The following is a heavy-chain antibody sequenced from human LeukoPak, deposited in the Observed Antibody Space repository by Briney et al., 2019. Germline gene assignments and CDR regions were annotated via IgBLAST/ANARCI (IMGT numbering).Heavy chain of an antibody. CDR1: GFTSSNYW. CDR2: INTDGSST. V-gene: IGHV3-74*01. CDR3: ARLKGS. J-gene: IGHJ5*02. Sequence: GGSLRLSCAASGFTSSNYWMHWVRHAPGKGLVWVSRINTDGSSTDYADSVKGRFTISRDNAKNTLYLQMNSLRAEDTAVYYCARLKGSWGQGTLVTVSS.